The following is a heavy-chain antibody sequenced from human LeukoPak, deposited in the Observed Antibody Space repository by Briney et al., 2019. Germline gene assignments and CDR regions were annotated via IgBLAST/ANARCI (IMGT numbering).Heavy chain of an antibody. CDR2: INPNSGGT. Sequence: ASVKVSCKPSGYTFTGYYMHWVRQAPGQGLQWMGWINPNSGGTNYAQKFQGRATMTRDTSISTAYMELSRLTSDDTAVYYCARGTGEGYSYGRYFFDYWGQGTLVTVSS. V-gene: IGHV1-2*02. D-gene: IGHD5-18*01. J-gene: IGHJ4*02. CDR1: GYTFTGYY. CDR3: ARGTGEGYSYGRYFFDY.